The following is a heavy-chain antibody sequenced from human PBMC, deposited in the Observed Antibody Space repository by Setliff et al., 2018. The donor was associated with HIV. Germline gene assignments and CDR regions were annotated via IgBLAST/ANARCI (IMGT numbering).Heavy chain of an antibody. Sequence: PSETLSLTCTVSGGSVYTASYYWAWVRQPPGKGLEWIGTFYFGRTTYYNPSLESRVTLSVDTAKNQLSLKVTSVTAADTAIYYCARRGSSWYSHWFDPWGQGTLVTVSS. D-gene: IGHD6-13*01. CDR1: GGSVYTASYY. J-gene: IGHJ5*02. CDR3: ARRGSSWYSHWFDP. V-gene: IGHV4-39*01. CDR2: FYFGRTT.